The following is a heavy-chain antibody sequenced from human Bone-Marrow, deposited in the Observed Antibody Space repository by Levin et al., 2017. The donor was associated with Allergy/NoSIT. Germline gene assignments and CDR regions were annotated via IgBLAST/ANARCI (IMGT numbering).Heavy chain of an antibody. D-gene: IGHD3/OR15-3a*01. CDR1: GFTFSSSA. CDR3: AKVRRGLDAFDI. J-gene: IGHJ3*02. CDR2: ISAGDAST. V-gene: IGHV3-23*01. Sequence: LSLPCAASGFTFSSSAMSWVRQAPGKGLEWVSSISAGDASTYYTDSVKGRLTVSRDNSKNTLYLQMNSLRAEDTALYYCAKVRRGLDAFDIWGQGTMVTVSS.